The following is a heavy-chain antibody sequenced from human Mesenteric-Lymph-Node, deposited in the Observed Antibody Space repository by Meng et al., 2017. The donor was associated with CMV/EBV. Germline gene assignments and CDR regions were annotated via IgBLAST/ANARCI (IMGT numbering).Heavy chain of an antibody. Sequence: QVQRQQSGVGMLKPSQTLSLTCAVYGVSFSGYYWSWIRQPPGKGLEWIGEINHSGSTNYNPSLKSRVTISVDTSKNQFSLKLSSVTAADTGVYYCARHQRWLKSEGGFNYWGQGTLVTVSS. CDR1: GVSFSGYY. CDR2: INHSGST. CDR3: ARHQRWLKSEGGFNY. D-gene: IGHD4-23*01. J-gene: IGHJ4*02. V-gene: IGHV4-34*01.